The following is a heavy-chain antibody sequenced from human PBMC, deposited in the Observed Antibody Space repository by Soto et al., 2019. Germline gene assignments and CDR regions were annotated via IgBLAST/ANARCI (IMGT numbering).Heavy chain of an antibody. CDR1: GGSISSYY. Sequence: ASETLSLTCTVSGGSISSYYWSWIRQPPGKGLEWIGYIYYSGSTNYNPSLKSRVTISVDTSKNQFSLKLSSVTAADTAVYYCARGLSPQWLTNYYYYYMDVWGKGTTVTVSS. CDR3: ARGLSPQWLTNYYYYYMDV. D-gene: IGHD6-19*01. J-gene: IGHJ6*03. V-gene: IGHV4-59*01. CDR2: IYYSGST.